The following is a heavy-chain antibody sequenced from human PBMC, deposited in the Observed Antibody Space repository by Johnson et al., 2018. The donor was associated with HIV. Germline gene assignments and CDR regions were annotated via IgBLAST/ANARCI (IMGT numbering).Heavy chain of an antibody. CDR1: GFTFSNYA. Sequence: QLVESGGGVVQPGRSLRVSCAVSGFTFSNYAMYWVRQVPGKGLEWVAVISYDGSTKYYADSVKGRFTVSRDNAKNSLYLQMNSLRAEDTAMYYCARGMWIPEIDAIDIWGQGTMVTVSS. CDR2: ISYDGSTK. J-gene: IGHJ3*02. V-gene: IGHV3-30*04. CDR3: ARGMWIPEIDAIDI. D-gene: IGHD5-18*01.